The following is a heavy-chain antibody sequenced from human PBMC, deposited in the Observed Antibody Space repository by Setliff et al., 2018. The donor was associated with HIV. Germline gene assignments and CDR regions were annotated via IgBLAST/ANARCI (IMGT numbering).Heavy chain of an antibody. D-gene: IGHD2-21*01. CDR3: ARLYSTMTPDI. CDR2: IYYSGTT. CDR1: GGSISSSSYY. Sequence: SETLSLTCTVSGGSISSSSYYWGWIRQPPGKGLEWLGTIYYSGTTYYNPSLKSRVTISVDTSKNQFSLKLSSVTAADTAVYYCARLYSTMTPDIWGKGTTVTVSS. J-gene: IGHJ6*04. V-gene: IGHV4-39*01.